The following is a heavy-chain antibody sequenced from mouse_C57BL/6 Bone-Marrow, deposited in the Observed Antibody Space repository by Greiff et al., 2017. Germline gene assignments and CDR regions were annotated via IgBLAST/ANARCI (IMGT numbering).Heavy chain of an antibody. CDR3: TTNYGSSDWNFDV. Sequence: EVQLQQSGAELVRPGASVKLSCTASGFNIKDYYMHWVKQRPEQGLEWIGRIDPEDGDTESAPKFQGKATMTADTSANTAYLQLSSLTSEDTAVYYCTTNYGSSDWNFDVWGTGTTVTVSS. D-gene: IGHD1-1*01. J-gene: IGHJ1*03. CDR1: GFNIKDYY. V-gene: IGHV14-1*01. CDR2: IDPEDGDT.